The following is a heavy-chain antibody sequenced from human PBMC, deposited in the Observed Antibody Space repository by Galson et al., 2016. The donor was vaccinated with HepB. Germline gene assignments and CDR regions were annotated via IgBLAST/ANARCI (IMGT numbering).Heavy chain of an antibody. J-gene: IGHJ4*02. Sequence: SLRLSCAASGLSFSHIWMVWVRQAPGKGLEWVGLIKTRTDGGTTDYGSRVKGRFTISRDDSKSTVYLQMNGLRSGDTAVYFCSTGIFEEAGAIVDYWGQGTLVTVSS. V-gene: IGHV3-15*01. CDR3: STGIFEEAGAIVDY. CDR1: GLSFSHIW. D-gene: IGHD6-13*01. CDR2: IKTRTDGGTT.